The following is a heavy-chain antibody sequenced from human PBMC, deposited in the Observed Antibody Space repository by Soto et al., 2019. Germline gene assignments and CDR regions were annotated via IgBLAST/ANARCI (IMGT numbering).Heavy chain of an antibody. CDR2: IGTAGDT. CDR1: GFTFSSYD. V-gene: IGHV3-13*01. J-gene: IGHJ4*02. Sequence: EVQLVESGGGLVQPGGSLRLSCAASGFTFSSYDMHWVRQATGKGLEWVSAIGTAGDTYYPGSVKGRFTISRENAKNSLYLQMNSLRAEDTAVYYCARGFTVTKLYYFDYWGQGTLFTVSS. D-gene: IGHD4-17*01. CDR3: ARGFTVTKLYYFDY.